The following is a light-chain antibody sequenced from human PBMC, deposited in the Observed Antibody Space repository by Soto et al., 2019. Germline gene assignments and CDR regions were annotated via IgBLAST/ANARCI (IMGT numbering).Light chain of an antibody. CDR2: AAS. Sequence: DIQMTQSPSSLSASVGDSVTITCRASQIIGKNLNWYQHLPGKAPKLLVYAASRLQTGVPSRFHGSVSGTDFSLTITSLQPEDSATYYCQQSYNMPLTFGPGTKVDI. J-gene: IGKJ3*01. CDR3: QQSYNMPLT. V-gene: IGKV1-39*01. CDR1: QIIGKN.